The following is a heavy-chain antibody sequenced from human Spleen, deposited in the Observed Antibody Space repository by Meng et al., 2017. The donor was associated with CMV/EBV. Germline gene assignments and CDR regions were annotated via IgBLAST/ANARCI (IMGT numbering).Heavy chain of an antibody. CDR3: AAAPHPYSNYYYYYGMDV. CDR1: GGTFSSYT. V-gene: IGHV1-69*02. D-gene: IGHD4-11*01. Sequence: SVKVSCKASGGTFSSYTISWVRQAPGQGLEWMGRIIPILGIANYAQKFQGRVTITADKSTSTAYMELSSLRSEDTAVYYCAAAPHPYSNYYYYYGMDVWGQGTTVTVSS. CDR2: IIPILGIA. J-gene: IGHJ6*02.